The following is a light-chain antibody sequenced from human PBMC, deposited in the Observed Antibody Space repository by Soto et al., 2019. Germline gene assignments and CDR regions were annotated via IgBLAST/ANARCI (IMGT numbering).Light chain of an antibody. CDR1: QRISSY. Sequence: IQMTQSPPSLSASVGDTVTIICRASQRISSYLSWFQQKPGKAPKLLIYDASSLQTGVPSRFSGGGSGTEFTLTISSLQHDDFETYYCQQYNSYPYTFGQGTKVDIK. CDR3: QQYNSYPYT. V-gene: IGKV1-5*02. CDR2: DAS. J-gene: IGKJ2*01.